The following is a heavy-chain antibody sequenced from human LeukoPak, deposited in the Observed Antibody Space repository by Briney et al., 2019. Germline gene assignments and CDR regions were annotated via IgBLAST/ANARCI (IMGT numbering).Heavy chain of an antibody. CDR1: GFTFTYYW. CDR2: IKQDGSEQ. J-gene: IGHJ3*02. CDR3: ARDRSGSSVSRGSDAFDI. V-gene: IGHV3-7*01. D-gene: IGHD1-26*01. Sequence: GGSLRLSCSASGFTFTYYWMSWVRQAPGKGPEWVANIKQDGSEQRYVDSVRGRFTISRDNAKNSVYLQMNSLRAEDTAVYFCARDRSGSSVSRGSDAFDIWGQGTMVTVSS.